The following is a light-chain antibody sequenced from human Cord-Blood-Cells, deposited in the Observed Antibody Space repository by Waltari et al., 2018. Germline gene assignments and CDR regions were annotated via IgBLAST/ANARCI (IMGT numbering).Light chain of an antibody. CDR2: EVS. Sequence: QSALTQPASVSGSPGQSITISCTGTSSDVGGYNYVSWYQQPPGKAPKLMIYEVSNRPSGVSNRFSGSKSGNTASLTISGLQAEDEADYYGSSYTSSSTYVFGTGTKVTVL. CDR3: SSYTSSSTYV. V-gene: IGLV2-14*01. CDR1: SSDVGGYNY. J-gene: IGLJ1*01.